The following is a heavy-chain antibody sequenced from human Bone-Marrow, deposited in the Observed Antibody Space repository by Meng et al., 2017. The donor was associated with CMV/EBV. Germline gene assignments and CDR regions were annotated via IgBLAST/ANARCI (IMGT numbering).Heavy chain of an antibody. CDR2: ISSSGSTI. J-gene: IGHJ4*02. CDR3: ARDGLVADGQPDY. D-gene: IGHD2-15*01. V-gene: IGHV3-11*01. Sequence: GESLKISCAASGFTFSDYYMSWIRQAPGKGLEWVSYISSSGSTIYYADSVKGRFTISRDNAKNSLYLKMNSLRAEDTAVYYCARDGLVADGQPDYWGQGTLVTVSS. CDR1: GFTFSDYY.